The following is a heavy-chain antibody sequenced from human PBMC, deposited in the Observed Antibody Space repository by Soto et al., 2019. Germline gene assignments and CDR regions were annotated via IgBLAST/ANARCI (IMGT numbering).Heavy chain of an antibody. CDR2: ISGSGGST. D-gene: IGHD6-19*01. J-gene: IGHJ3*02. CDR1: GFTFSSYA. V-gene: IGHV3-23*01. CDR3: AKDGFSGWPQGAFDI. Sequence: GGSLRLSCAASGFTFSSYAMSWVRQAPGKGLEWVPAISGSGGSTYYADSVKGRFTVSRDNSKNTLYLQMNSLRAEDTAVYYCAKDGFSGWPQGAFDIWGQGTMVTVSS.